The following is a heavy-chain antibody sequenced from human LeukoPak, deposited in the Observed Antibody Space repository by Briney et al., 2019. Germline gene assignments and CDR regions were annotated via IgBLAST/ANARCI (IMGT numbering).Heavy chain of an antibody. V-gene: IGHV1-2*02. CDR3: ARGFGGTMIRKTYYMDV. D-gene: IGHD3-16*01. J-gene: IGHJ6*03. Sequence: PGASVKVSCKASGYTFTGYYMHWVRQAPGQGLEWMGWINPNSGGTNYAQKFQGRVTMTRNTSISTAYMELSSLRSEDTAVYYCARGFGGTMIRKTYYMDVWGKGTTVTISS. CDR2: INPNSGGT. CDR1: GYTFTGYY.